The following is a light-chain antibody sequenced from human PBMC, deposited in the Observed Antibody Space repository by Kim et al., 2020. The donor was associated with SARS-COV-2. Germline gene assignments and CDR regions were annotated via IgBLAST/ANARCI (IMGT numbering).Light chain of an antibody. CDR3: SSFTTIGTWV. CDR1: MSDVGGYIH. V-gene: IGLV2-14*04. CDR2: DVN. J-gene: IGLJ3*02. Sequence: GQSSTISCTGPMSDVGGYIHVSWYQQHPGKAPKLILYDVNKRPSGASDRFSGSKSANTASLTISGLQAEDEAEYYCSSFTTIGTWVFGGGTQLTVL.